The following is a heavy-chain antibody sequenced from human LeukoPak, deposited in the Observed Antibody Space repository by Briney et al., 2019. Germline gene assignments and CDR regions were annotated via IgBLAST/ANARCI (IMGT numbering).Heavy chain of an antibody. J-gene: IGHJ4*02. CDR2: ISAGGDRT. CDR3: ARSTVGTSCCTAVDY. V-gene: IGHV3-23*01. CDR1: EFTFSSYS. Sequence: GGSLRLSCAASEFTFSSYSMCWVRQAPGKGLEWVSGISAGGDRTYYADSVKGRFTISRDNSKNTLYLQMNSLRAEDTAEYYCARSTVGTSCCTAVDYWGQGTLVTVSS. D-gene: IGHD1-26*01.